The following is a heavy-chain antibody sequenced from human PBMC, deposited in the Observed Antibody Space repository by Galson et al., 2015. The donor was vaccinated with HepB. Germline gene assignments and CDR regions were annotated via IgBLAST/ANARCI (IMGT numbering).Heavy chain of an antibody. Sequence: SVKVSCKASGGTFSRYAISWVRQAPGQGLEWMGGIIPIFGTANYAQKFQGRVTITADESTSTAYMELSSLRSEDTAVYYCAIPGGRYCSSTSCCLLDAFDIWGQGTMVTVSS. CDR1: GGTFSRYA. D-gene: IGHD2-2*01. V-gene: IGHV1-69*13. J-gene: IGHJ3*02. CDR2: IIPIFGTA. CDR3: AIPGGRYCSSTSCCLLDAFDI.